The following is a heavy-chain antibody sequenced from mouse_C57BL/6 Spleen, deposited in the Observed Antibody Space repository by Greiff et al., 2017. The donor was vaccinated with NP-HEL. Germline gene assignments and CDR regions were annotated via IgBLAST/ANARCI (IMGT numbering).Heavy chain of an antibody. CDR2: IWSGGST. V-gene: IGHV2-2*01. Sequence: VQLQQSGPGLVQPSQSLSITCTVSGFSLTSYGVHWVRQSPGKGLEWLGVIWSGGSTDYNAAFISRLSISKDNSKSQVFFKMNSLQADDTAIYYCARNRPTTVVPYWYFDVWGTGTTVTVSS. CDR3: ARNRPTTVVPYWYFDV. CDR1: GFSLTSYG. J-gene: IGHJ1*03. D-gene: IGHD1-1*01.